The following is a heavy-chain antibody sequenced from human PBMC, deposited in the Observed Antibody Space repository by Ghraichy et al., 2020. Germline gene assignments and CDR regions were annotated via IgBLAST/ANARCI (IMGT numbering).Heavy chain of an antibody. V-gene: IGHV3-21*01. Sequence: SCAASGFTFSYYTMHWVRQAPGKGLEWVSSISSSGSYIYYADSLKGRFTISRDNAKSSLYLQMNSLRAEDTAVYYCARDRGYCSGTSCQFDYGMDVWGQGTTVTVSS. J-gene: IGHJ6*02. CDR2: ISSSGSYI. CDR1: GFTFSYYT. D-gene: IGHD2-2*01. CDR3: ARDRGYCSGTSCQFDYGMDV.